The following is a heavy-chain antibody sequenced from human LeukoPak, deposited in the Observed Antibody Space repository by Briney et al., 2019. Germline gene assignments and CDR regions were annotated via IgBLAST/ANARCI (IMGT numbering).Heavy chain of an antibody. J-gene: IGHJ4*02. Sequence: ASETLSLTCAVYGGSFSGYYWSWIRQPPGKGLEWIGEINHSGSTNYNPSLKSRVTISVDTSKNQFSLKLSSVTAADTAVYYCARDRETAHDYWGQGTLVTVSS. CDR1: GGSFSGYY. CDR2: INHSGST. V-gene: IGHV4-34*01. CDR3: ARDRETAHDY. D-gene: IGHD1-26*01.